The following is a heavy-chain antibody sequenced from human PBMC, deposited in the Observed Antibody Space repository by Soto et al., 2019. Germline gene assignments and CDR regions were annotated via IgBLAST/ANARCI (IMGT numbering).Heavy chain of an antibody. V-gene: IGHV1-69*13. CDR1: GGTFSSYA. CDR2: IIPIFGTA. J-gene: IGHJ5*02. Sequence: SVKVSCKASGGTFSSYAISWVRQAPGQGLEWMGGIIPIFGTANYAQKFQGRVTITADESTSTAYMELSSLRSEDTAVYYCASSPSHLYSSSWRRPNWFDPWGQGTLVTVSS. CDR3: ASSPSHLYSSSWRRPNWFDP. D-gene: IGHD6-13*01.